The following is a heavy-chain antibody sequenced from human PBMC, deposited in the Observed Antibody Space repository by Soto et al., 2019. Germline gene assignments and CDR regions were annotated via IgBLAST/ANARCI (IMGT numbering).Heavy chain of an antibody. V-gene: IGHV1-69*02. CDR2: VIPMVGMS. Sequence: QVQLVQSGAEVKKPGSSVKVSCTASGGTFNFYSISWVRQAPGQVLEWVGRVIPMVGMSEYAQKFQGRVTITADKSTSTAYRNLRGLRSEDTAVYYCATNYVSGSANFDYCGQGTLVTVSS. CDR3: ATNYVSGSANFDY. D-gene: IGHD3-16*01. J-gene: IGHJ4*02. CDR1: GGTFNFYS.